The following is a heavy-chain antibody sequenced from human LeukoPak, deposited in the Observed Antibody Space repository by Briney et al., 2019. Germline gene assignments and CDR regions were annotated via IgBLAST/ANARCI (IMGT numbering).Heavy chain of an antibody. Sequence: GGSLRLSCVASGFTVSTNYINWVRQAPGKGLEWVSVIYSGGSTNFADSVKGRFTISRDNSKNTLYLPMNSLRAEDTAVYYCARGGTYAVYYFGMDVWGQGTTVTVSS. CDR2: IYSGGST. J-gene: IGHJ6*02. V-gene: IGHV3-66*01. CDR3: ARGGTYAVYYFGMDV. D-gene: IGHD2-8*01. CDR1: GFTVSTNY.